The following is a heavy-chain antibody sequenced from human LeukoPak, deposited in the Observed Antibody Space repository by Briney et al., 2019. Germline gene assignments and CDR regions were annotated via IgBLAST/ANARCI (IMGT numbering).Heavy chain of an antibody. CDR2: VSSSGGNT. CDR3: AKDTFDY. V-gene: IGHV3-23*01. J-gene: IGHJ4*02. Sequence: GGSLRLSCAASGLTFSNYAMSWVRQAPGKGLEWVSAVSSSGGNTYYADTVKGRFTISRDNSKNTVYLQMNSLRAEDTAVYYCAKDTFDYWGQGTLVTVSS. CDR1: GLTFSNYA.